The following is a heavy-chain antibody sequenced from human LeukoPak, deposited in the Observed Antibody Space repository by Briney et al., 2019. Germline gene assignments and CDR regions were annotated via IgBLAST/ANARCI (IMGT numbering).Heavy chain of an antibody. CDR1: GFTVSSSY. J-gene: IGHJ5*02. Sequence: GGSLRLSCAASGFTVSSSYISWVLQAPGKGLEWVSVIYAGDSTYYADSVKGRFIISRDNSKNTVYLQMDSLRAEDTAVYYCARSYTHYDFWSGYTYQNYFDPWGQGTLVTVSS. D-gene: IGHD3-3*01. CDR2: IYAGDST. V-gene: IGHV3-53*01. CDR3: ARSYTHYDFWSGYTYQNYFDP.